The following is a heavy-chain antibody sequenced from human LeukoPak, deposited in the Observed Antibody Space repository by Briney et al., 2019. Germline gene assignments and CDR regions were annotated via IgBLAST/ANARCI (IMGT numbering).Heavy chain of an antibody. CDR1: GGTFSSYA. CDR3: ARDLLSRHDSSGYSSY. D-gene: IGHD3-22*01. Sequence: SSVKVSCKASGGTFSSYAISWVRQAPGQGLEWMGGIIPIFGTANYAQKFQGRVTITTDESTSTAYMELSSLRSEDTAVYYCARDLLSRHDSSGYSSYWGQGTLVTVSS. V-gene: IGHV1-69*05. CDR2: IIPIFGTA. J-gene: IGHJ4*02.